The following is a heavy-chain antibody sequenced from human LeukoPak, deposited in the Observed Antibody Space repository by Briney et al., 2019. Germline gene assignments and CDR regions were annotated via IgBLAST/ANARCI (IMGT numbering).Heavy chain of an antibody. CDR2: IYYSGST. CDR3: AGDYGSGSYRFDY. V-gene: IGHV4-59*12. D-gene: IGHD3-10*01. Sequence: SETLSLTCTVSGGSISSYAWSWVRQPPGRGLEWIGYIYYSGSTTYNPSLKSRVTISLDTPNNQFSLKLSSVTAADTAVYYCAGDYGSGSYRFDYWGQGTLVTVSS. CDR1: GGSISSYA. J-gene: IGHJ4*02.